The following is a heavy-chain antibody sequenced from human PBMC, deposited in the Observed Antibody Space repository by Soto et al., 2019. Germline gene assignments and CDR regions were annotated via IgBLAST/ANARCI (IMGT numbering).Heavy chain of an antibody. D-gene: IGHD3-3*01. J-gene: IGHJ5*02. V-gene: IGHV1-3*01. CDR1: GYTFTSYA. Sequence: ASVKVSCKASGYTFTSYAMHWLRQSPGQRLEWMGWINAGNGNTKYSQKFQGRVTITRDTSASTAYMELSSLRSEDTAVYYCARDPSGYYSWWFDPWGQGTLVTVSS. CDR2: INAGNGNT. CDR3: ARDPSGYYSWWFDP.